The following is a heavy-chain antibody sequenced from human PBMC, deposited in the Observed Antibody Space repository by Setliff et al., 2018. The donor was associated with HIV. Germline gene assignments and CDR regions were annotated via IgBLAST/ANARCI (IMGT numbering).Heavy chain of an antibody. V-gene: IGHV3-48*03. CDR3: ARVPVMATIDY. D-gene: IGHD2-8*01. J-gene: IGHJ4*02. Sequence: GGSLRLSCAASGFTFSSYEMNWVRQAPGKGLEWASYISSGGSSIYYADSVKGRFTISRDDAKNSLYLQMNSLRAEDTTIYYCARVPVMATIDYWGQGTLVTVSS. CDR1: GFTFSSYE. CDR2: ISSGGSSI.